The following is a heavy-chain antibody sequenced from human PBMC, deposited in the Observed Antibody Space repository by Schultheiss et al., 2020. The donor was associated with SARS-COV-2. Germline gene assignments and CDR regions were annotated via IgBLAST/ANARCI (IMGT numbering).Heavy chain of an antibody. CDR3: AKNPTRTTGSN. J-gene: IGHJ4*02. Sequence: GGSLRLSCAASGFTFSSYSMNWVRQAPGKGLEWVAIIWHDGSKEYYADSVKGRFTISRDNSKNTLYLQMNSLRAEDTAVYYCAKNPTRTTGSNWGQGTLVTVSS. CDR2: IWHDGSKE. D-gene: IGHD1-1*01. V-gene: IGHV3-30*02. CDR1: GFTFSSYS.